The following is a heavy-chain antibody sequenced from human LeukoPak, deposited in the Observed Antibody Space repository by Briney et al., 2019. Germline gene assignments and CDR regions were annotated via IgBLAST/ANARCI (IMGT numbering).Heavy chain of an antibody. J-gene: IGHJ1*01. CDR1: GFSVSNNY. CDR3: ASDSYSPEYFQH. Sequence: GGSLRLSCAASGFSVSNNYMSWVRQAPGKGLEWVSVIYSGGSTFYAYSVKGRFTISRDNSKNTLYLQMNSLRAEDTAVYYCASDSYSPEYFQHWGQGTLVTVSS. D-gene: IGHD2-15*01. V-gene: IGHV3-66*01. CDR2: IYSGGST.